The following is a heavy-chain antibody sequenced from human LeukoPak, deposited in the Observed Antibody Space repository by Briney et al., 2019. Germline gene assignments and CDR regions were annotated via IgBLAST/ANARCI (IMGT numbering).Heavy chain of an antibody. CDR1: GFTFSSYE. CDR3: ARVGSYGYFYYYYMDV. J-gene: IGHJ6*03. D-gene: IGHD5-18*01. CDR2: ISSSGSTI. Sequence: GGSLRLSCAASGFTFSSYEMNWVRQAPGKGLEWVSYISSSGSTIYYADSVKGRFTISRDNAKNSLYLQMNSLRAEDTAVYYCARVGSYGYFYYYYMDVWGKGTTVTVSS. V-gene: IGHV3-48*03.